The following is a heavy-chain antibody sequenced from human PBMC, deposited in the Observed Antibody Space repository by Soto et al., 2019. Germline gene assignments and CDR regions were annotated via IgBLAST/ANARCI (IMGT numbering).Heavy chain of an antibody. CDR3: ARGIQWRYGMDV. D-gene: IGHD5-12*01. V-gene: IGHV3-74*01. Sequence: EVQLVESGGGLVQPGGSLRLSCAAAGFTFSNHWMHWVRQAPGRGLVWVSRINSEGSSTFYADSVKGRFTSSRDNAKNTVYLQMNSLRGDDTGVYYCARGIQWRYGMDVWGQGTTVTVSS. CDR2: INSEGSST. J-gene: IGHJ6*02. CDR1: GFTFSNHW.